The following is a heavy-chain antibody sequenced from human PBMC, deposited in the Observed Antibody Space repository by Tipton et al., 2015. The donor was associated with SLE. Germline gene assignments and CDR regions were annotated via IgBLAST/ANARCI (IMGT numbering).Heavy chain of an antibody. CDR3: AGRAIFGVVTYSAGTFDY. D-gene: IGHD3-3*01. J-gene: IGHJ4*02. V-gene: IGHV4-39*07. CDR1: GGSISSSSYY. Sequence: TLSLTCTVSGGSISSSSYYWGWIRQPPGKGLEWIGSIYYRGSTYYNPSLKSRVTISVDTSKNQFSLKLSSVTAADTAVYYCAGRAIFGVVTYSAGTFDYWGQGTLVTVSS. CDR2: IYYRGST.